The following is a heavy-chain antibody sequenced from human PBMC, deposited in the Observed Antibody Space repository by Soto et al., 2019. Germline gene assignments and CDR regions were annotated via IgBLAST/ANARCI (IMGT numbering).Heavy chain of an antibody. D-gene: IGHD3-10*01. Sequence: QVQLEQSGAEVKKPGSSVKASCKASGGPLSDLGVAWLRQAPGQGLEWMGGTIPVFNTAKYAQKFQGRVTVTADKFTNIAYMELSSLRSEDTAFYFCARGVYGSGNYYTGPSAFDIWGQGTMVIVSS. CDR2: TIPVFNTA. CDR3: ARGVYGSGNYYTGPSAFDI. J-gene: IGHJ3*02. CDR1: GGPLSDLG. V-gene: IGHV1-69*06.